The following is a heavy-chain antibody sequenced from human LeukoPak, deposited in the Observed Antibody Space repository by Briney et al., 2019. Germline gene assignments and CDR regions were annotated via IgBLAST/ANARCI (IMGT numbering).Heavy chain of an antibody. CDR2: IKSDGSEK. J-gene: IGHJ4*02. CDR1: RFAFSDYW. Sequence: GGSLRLSCAASRFAFSDYWMSWVRQTPGKGLEWAANIKSDGSEKYYVDSVRGRFTISRDNAENSLFLQMNSLRAEDTAVYYCARDSGDRTVDYWGQGTLVTVSS. D-gene: IGHD3-10*01. CDR3: ARDSGDRTVDY. V-gene: IGHV3-7*01.